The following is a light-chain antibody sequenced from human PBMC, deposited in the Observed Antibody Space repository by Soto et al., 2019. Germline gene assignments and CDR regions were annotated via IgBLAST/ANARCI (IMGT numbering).Light chain of an antibody. Sequence: QSALTQPPSASGSPGQSVTISCTGTSSDVGTYKYVAWYQQHPGKAPKLMIYEVSKRPSGVPDRFSGSKSGNTASLTVSGLQAEDEADYYCSSYAGNNIYVFGGGTKVTVL. J-gene: IGLJ1*01. CDR1: SSDVGTYKY. CDR3: SSYAGNNIYV. V-gene: IGLV2-8*01. CDR2: EVS.